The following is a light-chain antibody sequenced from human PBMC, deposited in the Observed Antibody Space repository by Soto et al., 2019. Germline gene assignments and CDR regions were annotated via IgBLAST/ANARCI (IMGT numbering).Light chain of an antibody. V-gene: IGKV3-15*01. Sequence: EIVMTQSPATLSVSPGERATLSCRASQSVSSNLAWYQQKPGQAPRLLIYGASTRATGIPARFSGSGSGTEFTLTISSLQSEDFAVYYCQQYGSSPPLSFGGGTKVDI. CDR1: QSVSSN. CDR3: QQYGSSPPLS. CDR2: GAS. J-gene: IGKJ4*01.